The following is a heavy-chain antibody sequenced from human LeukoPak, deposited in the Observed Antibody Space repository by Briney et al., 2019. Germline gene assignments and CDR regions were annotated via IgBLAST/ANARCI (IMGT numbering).Heavy chain of an antibody. CDR3: ARDRYYDSSGYHISEYYFDY. CDR1: GGTSSSYA. CDR2: IIPIFGTA. D-gene: IGHD3-22*01. J-gene: IGHJ4*02. Sequence: SVKVSCKASGGTSSSYAISWVRQAPGQGLEWMGGIIPIFGTANYAQKFQGRVTITTDESTSTAYMELSSLRSEDTAVYYCARDRYYDSSGYHISEYYFDYWGQGTLVTVSS. V-gene: IGHV1-69*05.